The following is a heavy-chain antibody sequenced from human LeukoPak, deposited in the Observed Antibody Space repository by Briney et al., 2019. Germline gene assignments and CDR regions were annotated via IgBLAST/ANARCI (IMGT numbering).Heavy chain of an antibody. V-gene: IGHV3-23*01. Sequence: GGSLRLSCAASGFTFSSYAMSWVRQAPGKGLEWVSAISGSGGSTYYADSVKGRFTISRDNSKNTLYLQMNSLRAEDTAVYYCAKAGYYGSGIYLKEDYYFDYWGQGTLVTVSS. CDR3: AKAGYYGSGIYLKEDYYFDY. J-gene: IGHJ4*02. D-gene: IGHD3-10*01. CDR2: ISGSGGST. CDR1: GFTFSSYA.